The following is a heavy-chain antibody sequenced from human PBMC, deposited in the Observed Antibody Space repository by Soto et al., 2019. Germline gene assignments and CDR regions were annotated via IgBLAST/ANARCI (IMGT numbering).Heavy chain of an antibody. Sequence: QVQLVQSGAEVKKPGSSVKVSCKASGGTLNKHAITWVRRAPGQELEWLGGIIPMFGIPNYPQKFQGRVTMTASDSTSTSHMELPTLMSNDTAVYYCGTRGTSGWLKRAYDVWGQGTMVTVAS. CDR1: GGTLNKHA. J-gene: IGHJ3*01. CDR2: IIPMFGIP. CDR3: GTRGTSGWLKRAYDV. V-gene: IGHV1-69*01. D-gene: IGHD6-13*01.